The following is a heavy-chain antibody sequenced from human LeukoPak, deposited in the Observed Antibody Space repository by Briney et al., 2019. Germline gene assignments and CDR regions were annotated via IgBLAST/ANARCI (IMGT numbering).Heavy chain of an antibody. Sequence: GGSLRLSCAASGFTFCDAWMSWVRQAPGKGLEWVGRIKSKTDGGTTDYAAPVKGRFTISRDNSKNTLYLQMNSLGAEDTALYYCAKDLWGSVPDYFDYWGRGTLVTVSS. V-gene: IGHV3-15*01. CDR1: GFTFCDAW. D-gene: IGHD3-16*01. CDR2: IKSKTDGGTT. J-gene: IGHJ4*02. CDR3: AKDLWGSVPDYFDY.